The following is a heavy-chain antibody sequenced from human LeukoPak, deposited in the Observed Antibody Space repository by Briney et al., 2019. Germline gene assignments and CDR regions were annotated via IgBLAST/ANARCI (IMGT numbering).Heavy chain of an antibody. V-gene: IGHV1-46*01. CDR1: GYTFTSYY. D-gene: IGHD6-19*01. CDR2: INPSGGST. CDR3: ARVGYSSGWYGNYLDY. Sequence: ASVTVSCKASGYTFTSYYMHWVRQAPGQGLEWVGIINPSGGSTSYAQKFQGRVTMTRDTSTSTVYMELSSLRSEDTAVYYCARVGYSSGWYGNYLDYWGQGTLVTVSS. J-gene: IGHJ4*02.